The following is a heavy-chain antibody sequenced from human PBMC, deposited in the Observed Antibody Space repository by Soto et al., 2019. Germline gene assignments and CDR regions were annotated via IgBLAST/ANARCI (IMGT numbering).Heavy chain of an antibody. CDR1: GGSISGGRYY. CDR2: IYDNGVT. V-gene: IGHV4-31*03. D-gene: IGHD2-8*01. CDR3: TRDRGVGMDV. Sequence: QVPLQESGPGLVKPSQTLSLTCTVSGGSISGGRYYWNWIRQHPGKGLEWIGNIYDNGVTYYDPSLKSRVTISEGASKNQCSLRQCCATAADTDVYDCTRDRGVGMDVGGQGTTVTVCS. J-gene: IGHJ6*02.